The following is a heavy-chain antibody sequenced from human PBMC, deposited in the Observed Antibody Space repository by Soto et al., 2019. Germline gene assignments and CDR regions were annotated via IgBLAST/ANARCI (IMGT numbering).Heavy chain of an antibody. CDR3: ARDPYGDYVVGYFDY. V-gene: IGHV3-30-3*01. CDR1: GFTFSSYA. CDR2: ISYDGSNK. D-gene: IGHD4-17*01. J-gene: IGHJ4*02. Sequence: SLRLSCAASGFTFSSYAMHWVRQAPGKGLEWVAVISYDGSNKYYADSVKDRFTISRDNSKNTLYLQMNSLRAEDTAVYYCARDPYGDYVVGYFDYWGQGTLVTVSS.